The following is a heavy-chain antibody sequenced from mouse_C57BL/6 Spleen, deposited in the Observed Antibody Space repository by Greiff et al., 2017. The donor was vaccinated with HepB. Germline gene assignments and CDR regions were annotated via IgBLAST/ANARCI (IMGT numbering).Heavy chain of an antibody. CDR1: GYTFTSYW. Sequence: VQLQQPGPELVKPGASVKLSCKASGYTFTSYWMHWVKQRPGQGLEWIGNINPSNGGTNYNEKFKSKATLTVDKSSSTAYMQLSSLTSEDSAVYYCARPPYYSNDWFAYWGQGTLVTVSA. D-gene: IGHD2-5*01. CDR2: INPSNGGT. CDR3: ARPPYYSNDWFAY. J-gene: IGHJ3*01. V-gene: IGHV1-53*01.